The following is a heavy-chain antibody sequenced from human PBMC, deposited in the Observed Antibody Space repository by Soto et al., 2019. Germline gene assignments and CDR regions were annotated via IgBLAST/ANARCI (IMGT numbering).Heavy chain of an antibody. D-gene: IGHD2-15*01. Sequence: GGSLRLSCAASGFTFSSYAMSWVRQAPGKGLEWVSAISGSGGSTYYADSGKGRFTISRDNSKNTLYLQMNSLRAEDTAVYYCAKDSGYCSGGSCYCDYWGQGTLVTVSS. CDR1: GFTFSSYA. CDR2: ISGSGGST. V-gene: IGHV3-23*01. J-gene: IGHJ4*02. CDR3: AKDSGYCSGGSCYCDY.